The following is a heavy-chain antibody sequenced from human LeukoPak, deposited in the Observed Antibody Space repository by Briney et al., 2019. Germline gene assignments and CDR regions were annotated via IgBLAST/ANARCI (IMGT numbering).Heavy chain of an antibody. CDR2: IYYSGST. J-gene: IGHJ4*02. V-gene: IGHV4-39*07. CDR3: ARTDSSGWYYFDY. D-gene: IGHD6-19*01. Sequence: SQTLSLTCTVSGGSISSGGYYWGWIRQPPGKGLEWIGSIYYSGSTYYNPSLKSRVTISVDTSKNQFSLKLSSVTAVDTAVYYCARTDSSGWYYFDYWGQGTLVTVSS. CDR1: GGSISSGGYY.